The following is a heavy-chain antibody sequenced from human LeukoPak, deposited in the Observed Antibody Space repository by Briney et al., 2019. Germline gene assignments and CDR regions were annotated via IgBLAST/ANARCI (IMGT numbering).Heavy chain of an antibody. CDR3: VRSGSLAANWFNP. V-gene: IGHV5-51*01. D-gene: IGHD3-10*01. CDR1: GTNFGNYR. J-gene: IGHJ5*02. CDR2: IYPGDSEI. Sequence: GAALEISSECSGTNFGNYRIGGGRALGGKGEERRGIIYPGDSEIRSSPSFEGQVTISVDKSITTAYLQWSSLKASDTAMYYCVRSGSLAANWFNPWGQGTRVTVSS.